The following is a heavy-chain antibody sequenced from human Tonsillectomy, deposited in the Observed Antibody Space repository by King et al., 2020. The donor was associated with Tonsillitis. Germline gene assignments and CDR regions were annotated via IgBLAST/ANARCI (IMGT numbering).Heavy chain of an antibody. J-gene: IGHJ4*02. CDR2: IDWDDDK. D-gene: IGHD3-9*01. V-gene: IGHV2-70*04. CDR1: GFSLSTSGMR. Sequence: TLKESGPALVKPTQTLTLTCTFSGFSLSTSGMRVSWIRQPPGKALEWLARIDWDDDKFYSTSLKTRLTISKDTSKNQVVLTMTNMDPVDTATYYCARSDILTDYYYFDYWGQGTLVTVSS. CDR3: ARSDILTDYYYFDY.